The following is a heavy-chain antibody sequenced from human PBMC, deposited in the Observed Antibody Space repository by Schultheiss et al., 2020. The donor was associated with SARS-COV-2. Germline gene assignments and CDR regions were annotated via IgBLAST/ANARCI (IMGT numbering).Heavy chain of an antibody. CDR3: ARDIGGSPLDV. V-gene: IGHV3-66*01. D-gene: IGHD2-15*01. J-gene: IGHJ6*02. CDR2: IYSGGST. CDR1: GFTVSSNY. Sequence: GGSLRLSCAASGFTVSSNYMSWVRQAPGKGLEWVSVIYSGGSTYYADSVKGRFTISRDNSKNTLYLQMNSLRAEDTAVYYCARDIGGSPLDVWGQGTTVTVSS.